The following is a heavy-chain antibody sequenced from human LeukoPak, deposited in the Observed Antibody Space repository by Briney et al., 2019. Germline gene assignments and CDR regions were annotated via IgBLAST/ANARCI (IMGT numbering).Heavy chain of an antibody. CDR1: GGSITQTNY. D-gene: IGHD3-9*01. J-gene: IGHJ4*02. Sequence: PSETLSLTCDVSGGSITQTNYWTWVRQPPGKGLEWVGEVNLQGGTNYNPSLLRRVTISVDTSKNQFSLKLSSVTAADTAVYYCARARGYDTLYYFDHWGQGTLVTVSS. CDR2: VNLQGGT. V-gene: IGHV4-4*02. CDR3: ARARGYDTLYYFDH.